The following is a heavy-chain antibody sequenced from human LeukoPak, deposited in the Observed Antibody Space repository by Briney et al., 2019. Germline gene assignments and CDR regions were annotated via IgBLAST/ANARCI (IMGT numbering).Heavy chain of an antibody. J-gene: IGHJ4*02. D-gene: IGHD1-26*01. CDR1: GGSISSSSYY. CDR2: IYYSGST. Sequence: NSSETLSLTCTVSGGSISSSSYYWGWIRQPPGKGLEWIGSIYYSGSTYYNPSLKSRVTISVDTSKNQFSLKLSSVTAADTAVYYCARTMGASSLHNFDYWGQGTLVTVSS. V-gene: IGHV4-39*01. CDR3: ARTMGASSLHNFDY.